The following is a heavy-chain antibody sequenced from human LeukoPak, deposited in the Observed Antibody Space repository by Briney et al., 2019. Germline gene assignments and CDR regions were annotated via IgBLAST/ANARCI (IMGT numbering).Heavy chain of an antibody. V-gene: IGHV4-59*10. CDR2: IYTSGNT. Sequence: SETLSLTCAVYGGSFSGYYWSWIRQPAGKGLEWIGRIYTSGNTNYNPSLKSRVIMSVDTSKNQFSLKLSSVTAADTAVYYCARRYDWFDPWGQGTLVTVSS. D-gene: IGHD5-12*01. CDR1: GGSFSGYY. J-gene: IGHJ5*02. CDR3: ARRYDWFDP.